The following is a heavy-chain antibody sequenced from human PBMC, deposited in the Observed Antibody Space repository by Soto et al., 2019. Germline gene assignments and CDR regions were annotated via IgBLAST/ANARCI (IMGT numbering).Heavy chain of an antibody. V-gene: IGHV4-31*03. CDR2: IYYSGST. CDR3: ARDFNYGDYWYFDL. CDR1: GGSISSGGYY. J-gene: IGHJ2*01. D-gene: IGHD4-17*01. Sequence: QVQLQESGPGLVKPSQTLSLTCTVSGGSISSGGYYWSWIRQHPGKGLEWIGYIYYSGSTYYNPSLKSRVTISVDTSKNQFSRKLSSVTAADTAVYYCARDFNYGDYWYFDLWGRGTLVTVSS.